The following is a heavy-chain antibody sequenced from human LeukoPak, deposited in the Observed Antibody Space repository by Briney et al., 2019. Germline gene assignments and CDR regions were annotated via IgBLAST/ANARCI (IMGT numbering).Heavy chain of an antibody. CDR3: ARHRSTYYYDSSGPDAFDI. V-gene: IGHV5-51*01. D-gene: IGHD3-22*01. Sequence: GESLKISCKGSGYSFTSYWIGWVRQMPGKGLEWIGIIYPGDSDTRYSPSFQGQVTISADKSISTAYLQWSSLKASDTAMYYCARHRSTYYYDSSGPDAFDIWGQGTMVTVSS. CDR2: IYPGDSDT. J-gene: IGHJ3*02. CDR1: GYSFTSYW.